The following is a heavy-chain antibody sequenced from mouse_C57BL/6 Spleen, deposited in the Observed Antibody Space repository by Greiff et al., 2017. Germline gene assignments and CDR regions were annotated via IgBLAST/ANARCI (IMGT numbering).Heavy chain of an antibody. Sequence: QVQLKESGPGLVQPSQSLSITCTVSGFSLTSYGVHWVRQPPGKGLGWLGVIWRGGSTDYNAAFISRLSISKDNSKSQVFFKMNSLQADDTAIYYCAKERYDYDVGYAMDYWGQGTSVTVSS. V-gene: IGHV2-4*01. J-gene: IGHJ4*01. CDR1: GFSLTSYG. CDR2: IWRGGST. CDR3: AKERYDYDVGYAMDY. D-gene: IGHD2-4*01.